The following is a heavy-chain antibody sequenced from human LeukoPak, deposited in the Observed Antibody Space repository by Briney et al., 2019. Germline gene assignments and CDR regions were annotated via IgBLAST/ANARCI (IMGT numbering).Heavy chain of an antibody. CDR1: GYSISSGYY. V-gene: IGHV4-38-2*01. CDR2: IYHSGST. Sequence: SETLSLTCAVSGYSISSGYYWGWIRQPPGKGLEWIGSIYHSGSTVYSPSLKSRVTISVDTSKNQFSLRLSSVTAADTAVYYCARNTSLGRDTTMVAVFDYWGQGTLVTVSS. D-gene: IGHD5-18*01. CDR3: ARNTSLGRDTTMVAVFDY. J-gene: IGHJ4*02.